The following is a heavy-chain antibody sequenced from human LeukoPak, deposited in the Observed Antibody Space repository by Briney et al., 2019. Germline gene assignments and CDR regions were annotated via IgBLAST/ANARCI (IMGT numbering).Heavy chain of an antibody. CDR1: GFIFSDYG. Sequence: GRSLRLSCAASGFIFSDYGMNWVRQVPGKGLEWLTFIRHDGSNKFYAESVRGRFTISRDMSKNTLYLQMNSLTLEDTAIYYCTKEKVAYYTDRWSGLFDTWGQGTLVSVSS. D-gene: IGHD1-26*01. V-gene: IGHV3-30*02. CDR3: TKEKVAYYTDRWSGLFDT. J-gene: IGHJ5*02. CDR2: IRHDGSNK.